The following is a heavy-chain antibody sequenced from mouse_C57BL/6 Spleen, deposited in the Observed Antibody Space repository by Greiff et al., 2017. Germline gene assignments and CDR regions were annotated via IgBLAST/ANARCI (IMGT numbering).Heavy chain of an antibody. D-gene: IGHD2-4*01. CDR3: AKIYYDYYYAMDY. Sequence: VQLQQSDAELVKPGASVKISCKVSGYTFTDHTIHWMKQRPEQGLEWIGYIYPRDGSTKYNEKFKGKATLTADKSSSTAYMQLNSLTSEDSAVYFCAKIYYDYYYAMDYWGQGTSVTVSS. CDR1: GYTFTDHT. J-gene: IGHJ4*01. CDR2: IYPRDGST. V-gene: IGHV1-78*01.